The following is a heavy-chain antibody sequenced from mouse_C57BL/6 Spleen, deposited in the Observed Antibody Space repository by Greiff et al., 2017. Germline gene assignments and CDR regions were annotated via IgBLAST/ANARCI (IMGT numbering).Heavy chain of an antibody. CDR1: GFTFSSYA. CDR2: ISDGGSYT. D-gene: IGHD3-3*01. J-gene: IGHJ3*01. CDR3: ARGTDFAY. V-gene: IGHV5-4*03. Sequence: EVMLVESGGGLVKPGGSLKLSCAASGFTFSSYAMSWVRQTPEKRLEWVATISDGGSYTYYPDNVKGRFTSSRDNAKNNLYLQMSHLKSEDTAMYYCARGTDFAYWGQGTLVTVSA.